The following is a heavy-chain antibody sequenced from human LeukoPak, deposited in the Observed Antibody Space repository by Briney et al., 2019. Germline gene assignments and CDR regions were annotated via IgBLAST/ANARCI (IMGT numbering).Heavy chain of an antibody. CDR2: INPSGGST. CDR1: GYTFTSYY. CDR3: ARIAAAGKGRYYFDY. V-gene: IGHV1-46*01. Sequence: GASVKVSCKASGYTFTSYYMHWVRQAPGQGLEWMGIINPSGGSTSYAQKFQGRVTMTRDTSTSTVYMELSSLRSEDTAVYYCARIAAAGKGRYYFDYWGQGTLVTVSS. J-gene: IGHJ4*02. D-gene: IGHD6-13*01.